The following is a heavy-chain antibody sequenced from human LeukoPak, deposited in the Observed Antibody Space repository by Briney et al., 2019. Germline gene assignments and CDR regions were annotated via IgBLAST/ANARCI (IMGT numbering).Heavy chain of an antibody. CDR3: ARALGAPYCFDY. J-gene: IGHJ4*02. CDR1: GGSFSGHY. D-gene: IGHD3-10*01. Sequence: SETLSLTCAVYGGSFSGHYWSRIRQPPGKGLEWIGEINHSGSTNYNPSLKSRVTISVDTSKNQFSLKLSPVTAADTAVYYCARALGAPYCFDYWGQGTLVTVSS. CDR2: INHSGST. V-gene: IGHV4-34*01.